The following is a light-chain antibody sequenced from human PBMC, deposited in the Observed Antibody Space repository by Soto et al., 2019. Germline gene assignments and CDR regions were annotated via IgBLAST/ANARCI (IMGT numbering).Light chain of an antibody. Sequence: DIQMTQSPSSVSASVGDTVTITCRASHYIDRWLAWYQQKPGKAPKLLIYDASRLRSGVPSTFCGSGSGTDFTLTITDLQPEDFATYYCQQAYSLPITFGQGTRLEIK. CDR1: HYIDRW. V-gene: IGKV1-12*01. CDR2: DAS. CDR3: QQAYSLPIT. J-gene: IGKJ5*01.